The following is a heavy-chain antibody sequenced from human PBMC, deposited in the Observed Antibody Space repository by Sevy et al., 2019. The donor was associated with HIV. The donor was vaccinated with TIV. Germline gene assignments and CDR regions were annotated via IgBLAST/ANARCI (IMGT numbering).Heavy chain of an antibody. V-gene: IGHV3-30*18. D-gene: IGHD5-18*01. CDR1: GFTFSNYG. CDR2: ISYDGSQK. J-gene: IGHJ5*02. CDR3: AKEGRFMDTAMISNWLDP. Sequence: GGSLRLSCAASGFTFSNYGMHWVRQAPGKGLQWLAVISYDGSQKYYAESLKGRFTISRDNSKNTLFLEMNSLSGADTAVYSCAKEGRFMDTAMISNWLDPWGQGTLVTVSS.